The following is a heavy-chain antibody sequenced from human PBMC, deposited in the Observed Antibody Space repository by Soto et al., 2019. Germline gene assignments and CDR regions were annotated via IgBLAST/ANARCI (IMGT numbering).Heavy chain of an antibody. CDR3: ARIGDYRNGGP. J-gene: IGHJ5*02. V-gene: IGHV3-49*03. CDR2: VRRKANGGTT. Sequence: GGSLRLSCTASGFTFSDYGMSWSRQAPGKGLEWLGFVRRKANGGTTEYSASVKGRFTTSRDDSKTIAYLQIDILKTDDTAVYYCARIGDYRNGGPWGQGTWVTASS. CDR1: GFTFSDYG. D-gene: IGHD4-17*01.